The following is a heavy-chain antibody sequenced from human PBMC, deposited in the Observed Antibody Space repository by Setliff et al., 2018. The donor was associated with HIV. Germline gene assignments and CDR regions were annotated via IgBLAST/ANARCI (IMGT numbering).Heavy chain of an antibody. J-gene: IGHJ6*02. CDR2: IYYSGST. V-gene: IGHV4-59*01. D-gene: IGHD5-18*01. Sequence: SETLSLTCSVSGGSIRNYYWSWIRQPPGKGLEWIGNIYYSGSTSYNPSFKSRVTISVDTSNNQFSLDLSSMTAADTAVYYCARVQEDTVTYREYYDMDVWGQGTTVTVSS. CDR3: ARVQEDTVTYREYYDMDV. CDR1: GGSIRNYY.